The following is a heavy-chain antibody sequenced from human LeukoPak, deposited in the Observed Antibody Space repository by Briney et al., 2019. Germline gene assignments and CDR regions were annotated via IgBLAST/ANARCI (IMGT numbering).Heavy chain of an antibody. J-gene: IGHJ6*03. CDR3: AKVGDSSGWYLYYYYMDV. V-gene: IGHV3-23*01. CDR2: SSSGSTI. Sequence: SSSGSTIYYADSVKGRFTISRDNSKNTLYLQMNSLRAEDTAVYYCAKVGDSSGWYLYYYYMDVWGKGTTVTISS. D-gene: IGHD6-19*01.